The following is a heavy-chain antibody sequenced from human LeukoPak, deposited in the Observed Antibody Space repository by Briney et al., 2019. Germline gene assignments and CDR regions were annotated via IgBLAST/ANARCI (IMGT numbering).Heavy chain of an antibody. CDR1: GYTFTSYY. V-gene: IGHV1-46*01. Sequence: ASVKVSCKASGYTFTSYYMHWVRQAPGQGLEWMGIINPSGGSTSYAQKSQGRVTITADKSTSTAYMELSSLRSEDTAVYYCARCGDCYSGGFDYWGQGTLVTVSS. CDR2: INPSGGST. CDR3: ARCGDCYSGGFDY. D-gene: IGHD2-21*02. J-gene: IGHJ4*02.